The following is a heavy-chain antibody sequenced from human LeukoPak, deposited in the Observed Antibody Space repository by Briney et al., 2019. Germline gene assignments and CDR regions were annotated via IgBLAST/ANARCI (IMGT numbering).Heavy chain of an antibody. CDR3: AKDKHEGYYFDY. V-gene: IGHV3-9*01. CDR1: GFTFDDYA. J-gene: IGHJ4*02. CDR2: ISWNSGSI. Sequence: PGGSLRLSCAASGFTFDDYAMHWVRQAPGKGLEWVSGISWNSGSIGYADSVKGRFTISRDNAKNSLYLQMNSLRAEDTALYYCAKDKHEGYYFDYWGQGTLVTVSS.